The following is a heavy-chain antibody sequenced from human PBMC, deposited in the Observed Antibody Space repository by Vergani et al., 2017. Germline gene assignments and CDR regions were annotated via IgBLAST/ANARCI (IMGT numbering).Heavy chain of an antibody. Sequence: QVQLQESGPGLVKPSETLSLTCSFSGYSISRGYYWGWIRQPPGKGLEWIATVFHSGSAYYNPSLRRRVTISVETSKNQFSLRLTTLTAADTAVYYCARQFWVSQGVGAFETWGRGTEVSVSS. CDR2: VFHSGSA. J-gene: IGHJ3*02. V-gene: IGHV4-38-2*02. CDR3: ARQFWVSQGVGAFET. D-gene: IGHD3-16*01. CDR1: GYSISRGYY.